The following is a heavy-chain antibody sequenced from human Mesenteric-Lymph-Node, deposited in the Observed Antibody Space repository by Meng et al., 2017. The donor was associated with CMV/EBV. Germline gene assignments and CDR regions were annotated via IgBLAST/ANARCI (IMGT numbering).Heavy chain of an antibody. CDR1: GYTFTGYY. D-gene: IGHD2-21*01. Sequence: ASVKVSCKASGYTFTGYYVHWVRQAPGQGLEWMGWINPNSGDTNYAQKFQGRVTMTMNTSISTAYMELSSLRSEDTAVFYCTRTPCGGDCYSDYWGQGTLVTVSS. J-gene: IGHJ4*02. CDR3: TRTPCGGDCYSDY. CDR2: INPNSGDT. V-gene: IGHV1-2*02.